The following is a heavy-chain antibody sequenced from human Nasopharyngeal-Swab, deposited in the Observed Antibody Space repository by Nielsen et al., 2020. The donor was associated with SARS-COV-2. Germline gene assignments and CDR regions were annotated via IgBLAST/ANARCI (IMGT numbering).Heavy chain of an antibody. D-gene: IGHD6-19*01. V-gene: IGHV3-21*01. CDR1: GFTFSSYS. Sequence: GGSLRLYCAASGFTFSSYSMNWVRQAPGKGLEWVSSISSSSSYIYYADSVKGLFTISRDNANNSLYLQIISLRAEDTAVYYCARGRSLAGHYAFDIWGQGTMVTVSS. J-gene: IGHJ3*02. CDR2: ISSSSSYI. CDR3: ARGRSLAGHYAFDI.